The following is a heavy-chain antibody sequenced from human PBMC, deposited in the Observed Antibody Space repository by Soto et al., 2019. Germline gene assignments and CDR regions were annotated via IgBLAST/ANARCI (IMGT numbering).Heavy chain of an antibody. J-gene: IGHJ6*02. D-gene: IGHD4-17*01. CDR3: AKGATVTTHYQYYGMDV. Sequence: EVHLEESGGAVVQPGGSLRLSCAASGFTFDDFAMCWVRQVPGKGLEWIALVNWGGDTTFYSESVKGRFIISRDNTKNSVYLQMTSLQSEDSAIYYCAKGATVTTHYQYYGMDVWGQGTTVTVSS. CDR2: VNWGGDTT. V-gene: IGHV3-43D*04. CDR1: GFTFDDFA.